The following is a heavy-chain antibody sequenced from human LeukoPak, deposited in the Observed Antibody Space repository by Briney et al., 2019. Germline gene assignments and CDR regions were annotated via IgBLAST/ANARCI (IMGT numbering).Heavy chain of an antibody. Sequence: PSETLSLTCTVSGGSISSYYWSWLRQPPGKGLEWIGYIYYSGSTNYNPSLKSRVTILVDTSKKQFSLKLGSVTAADTAVYYCARVSLAVAGVQYYYFDYWGQGTLVTVSS. V-gene: IGHV4-59*01. D-gene: IGHD6-19*01. CDR3: ARVSLAVAGVQYYYFDY. CDR1: GGSISSYY. J-gene: IGHJ4*02. CDR2: IYYSGST.